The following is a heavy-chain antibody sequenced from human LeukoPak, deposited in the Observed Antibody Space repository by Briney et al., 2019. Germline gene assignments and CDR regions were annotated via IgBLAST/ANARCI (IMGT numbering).Heavy chain of an antibody. CDR2: IDPSDSYT. D-gene: IGHD5-24*01. V-gene: IGHV5-10-1*01. CDR3: ARQSRDGSKTRGYYFDY. J-gene: IGHJ4*02. Sequence: GESLKISCKGSGYSFTNYWISWVRQMPGKGLEWMGRIDPSDSYTNYSPSFQGHVTISADKSISTAYLQWSSLKASDTAIYYCARQSRDGSKTRGYYFDYWGQGTLVTVSS. CDR1: GYSFTNYW.